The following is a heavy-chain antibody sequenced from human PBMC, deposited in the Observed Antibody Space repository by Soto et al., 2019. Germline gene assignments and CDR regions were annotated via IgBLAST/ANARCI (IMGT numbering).Heavy chain of an antibody. Sequence: QVQLVQSGAEVKKPGSSVKVSCKASGGTFSSYAISWVRQAPGQGLEWMGGIIPIFGTANYAQKFQGRVTLTSDESTSKAYLEVSSLRSEGTAVYYCAREMGTSYNGMDVWGQGTTVTVSS. CDR1: GGTFSSYA. CDR3: AREMGTSYNGMDV. D-gene: IGHD1-1*01. J-gene: IGHJ6*02. CDR2: IIPIFGTA. V-gene: IGHV1-69*01.